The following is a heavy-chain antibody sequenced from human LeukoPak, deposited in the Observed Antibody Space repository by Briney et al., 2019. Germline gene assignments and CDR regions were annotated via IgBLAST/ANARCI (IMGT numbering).Heavy chain of an antibody. V-gene: IGHV4-59*12. CDR3: ARLLATGLYNWFDP. D-gene: IGHD2/OR15-2a*01. CDR2: IYYTGST. J-gene: IGHJ5*02. Sequence: PSETLSLTCTVSGDSISSYYWSWIRQPPGKGLEWIGYIYYTGSTSFNPSLKSRVTISVDTSKNQFSLKLSSVTAADTAVYYCARLLATGLYNWFDPWGQGTLVTVSS. CDR1: GDSISSYY.